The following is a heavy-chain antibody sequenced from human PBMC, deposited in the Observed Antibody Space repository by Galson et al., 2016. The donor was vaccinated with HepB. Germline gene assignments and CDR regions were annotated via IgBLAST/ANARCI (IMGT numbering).Heavy chain of an antibody. CDR2: MNPNTGNT. V-gene: IGHV1-8*01. Sequence: SVKVSCKASGYTFTNSDIVWVRQAAGQGLEWMGWMNPNTGNTGYVDKFQGRVTMTSDTSVTTAYMELRGLRSEDTAIYYCAKRYTSSWGWLDPWGQGTRVIVSS. CDR1: GYTFTNSD. J-gene: IGHJ5*02. CDR3: AKRYTSSWGWLDP. D-gene: IGHD6-13*01.